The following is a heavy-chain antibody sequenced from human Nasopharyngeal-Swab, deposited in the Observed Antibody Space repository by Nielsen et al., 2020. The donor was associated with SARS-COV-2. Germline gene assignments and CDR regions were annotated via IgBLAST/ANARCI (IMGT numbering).Heavy chain of an antibody. Sequence: RQAPGKGLEWIGYIYYTGSTYCNPSLKSRVTISVDTFKNQFSLKLTSVTAADTAVYYCARYPSSSWSSYGMDVWGQGTTVTVSS. V-gene: IGHV4-31*02. CDR3: ARYPSSSWSSYGMDV. CDR2: IYYTGST. J-gene: IGHJ6*02. D-gene: IGHD6-13*01.